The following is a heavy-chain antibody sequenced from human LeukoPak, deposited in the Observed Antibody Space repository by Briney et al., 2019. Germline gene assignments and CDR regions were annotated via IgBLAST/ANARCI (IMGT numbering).Heavy chain of an antibody. J-gene: IGHJ4*02. V-gene: IGHV1-8*01. CDR3: AREDTAMVDY. D-gene: IGHD5-18*01. Sequence: ASVKVSCKASGYTFTSYDINWVRQATGQGLEWMGWMNPNRGNTGYAQKSQGRVTMTRNTSISTAYMELSSLRSEDTAVYYCAREDTAMVDYWGQGTLVTVSS. CDR2: MNPNRGNT. CDR1: GYTFTSYD.